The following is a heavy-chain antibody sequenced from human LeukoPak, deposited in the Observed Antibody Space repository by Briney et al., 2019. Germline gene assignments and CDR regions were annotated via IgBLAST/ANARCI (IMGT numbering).Heavy chain of an antibody. Sequence: ASVKVSCKVSGYTLTELSMHWVRQAPGKGLEWMGGFDPEDGETIYAQKFQGRVTMTEDTSTDTAYMELSSLRSEDTAVYYCARSNLAAAGTWRSPHDAFDIWGQGTMVTVSS. D-gene: IGHD6-13*01. J-gene: IGHJ3*02. CDR1: GYTLTELS. V-gene: IGHV1-24*01. CDR2: FDPEDGET. CDR3: ARSNLAAAGTWRSPHDAFDI.